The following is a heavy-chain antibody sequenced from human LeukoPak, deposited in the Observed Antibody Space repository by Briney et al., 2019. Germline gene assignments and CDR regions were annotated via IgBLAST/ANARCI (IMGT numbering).Heavy chain of an antibody. Sequence: GGSLRLSCAASGFIFSDYYLSWIRQAPGKGLEWVSYISSSGSTMYHTDSVKGRFTISRDNAKDSLYLQMNSLRAEDTAVYYCARDYDILTGEDAFDIWGQGTMVTVSS. CDR1: GFIFSDYY. CDR2: ISSSGSTM. D-gene: IGHD3-9*01. CDR3: ARDYDILTGEDAFDI. J-gene: IGHJ3*02. V-gene: IGHV3-11*01.